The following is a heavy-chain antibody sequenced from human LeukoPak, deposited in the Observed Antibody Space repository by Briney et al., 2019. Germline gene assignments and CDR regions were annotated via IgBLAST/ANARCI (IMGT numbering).Heavy chain of an antibody. J-gene: IGHJ4*02. V-gene: IGHV1-3*03. D-gene: IGHD5-18*01. CDR1: GYTFTAYV. CDR2: INGGSGTT. Sequence: ASVKDSCKASGYTFTAYVIHWLRQAPGQRLEWMGWINGGSGTTKYSQEVQDRVTITRDTSASTDYMELSSLISEDTAMYYCAGEAELYTYRYWGQGTLVTVSS. CDR3: AGEAELYTYRY.